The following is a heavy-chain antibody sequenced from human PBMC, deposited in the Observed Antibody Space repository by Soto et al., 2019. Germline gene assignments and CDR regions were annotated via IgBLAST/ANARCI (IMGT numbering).Heavy chain of an antibody. D-gene: IGHD5-12*01. CDR3: STSGLDVLGYTYTNPAGLEL. CDR2: IIPLFATA. CDR1: GGTFSTFA. V-gene: IGHV1-69*01. Sequence: QVQLVQSGAEVKKPGSSVKVSCKASGGTFSTFAVSWVRQAPGQGLEWMGGIIPLFATARYAQKFEDRLSIIADHSTNTASIYLDNLRPEDTAVYFCSTSGLDVLGYTYTNPAGLELWGRGTMVSVSS. J-gene: IGHJ3*01.